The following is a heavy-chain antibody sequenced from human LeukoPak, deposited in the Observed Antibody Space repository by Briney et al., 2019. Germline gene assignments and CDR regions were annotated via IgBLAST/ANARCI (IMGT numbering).Heavy chain of an antibody. D-gene: IGHD5-18*01. CDR1: GGSISTYY. Sequence: SETLSLTCTVSGGSISTYYWSWIRQPPGKGLEWIGYIYYSGSINYNPSLKSRVTISVDTSKNQFSLKLSSVTAADTAVYHCARSRGYSYGTTFLDYWGQGTLVTVSS. J-gene: IGHJ4*02. CDR2: IYYSGSI. CDR3: ARSRGYSYGTTFLDY. V-gene: IGHV4-59*08.